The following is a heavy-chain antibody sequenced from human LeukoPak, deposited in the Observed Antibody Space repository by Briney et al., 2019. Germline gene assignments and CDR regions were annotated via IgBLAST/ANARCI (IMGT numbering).Heavy chain of an antibody. CDR2: IIPIFGTA. CDR3: AKVDAIVVVPAAPVYFDY. Sequence: SVKVSCKASGGTFSSYAISWVRQAPGQGLEWMGGIIPIFGTANYAQKFQGRVTITADESTSTAYMELSSLRSEDTAVYYCAKVDAIVVVPAAPVYFDYWGQGTLVTVSS. D-gene: IGHD2-2*01. CDR1: GGTFSSYA. J-gene: IGHJ4*02. V-gene: IGHV1-69*13.